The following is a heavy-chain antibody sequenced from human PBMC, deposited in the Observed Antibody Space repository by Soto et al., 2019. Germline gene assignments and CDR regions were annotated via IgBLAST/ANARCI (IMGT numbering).Heavy chain of an antibody. Sequence: QVQLVQSGAEVKKPGASVKVSCKASGYTFTSYGISWVRQAPGQGLEWMGWISAYNGNTNYAQKLQGRVTMTTDTXXSXASXELRSLRSDDTAVYYCARDLPIVLVPAAARRPLSNWGQGTLVTVSS. D-gene: IGHD2-2*01. J-gene: IGHJ4*02. CDR2: ISAYNGNT. CDR1: GYTFTSYG. V-gene: IGHV1-18*01. CDR3: ARDLPIVLVPAAARRPLSN.